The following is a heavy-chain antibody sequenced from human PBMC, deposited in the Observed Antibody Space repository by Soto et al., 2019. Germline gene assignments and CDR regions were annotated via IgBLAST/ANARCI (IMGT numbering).Heavy chain of an antibody. V-gene: IGHV4-4*02. CDR3: ARDRGIGAAGS. Sequence: QVQLQESGPGLVKPSGTLSLTCAVSGGSITSTNWWSWVRQPPGKGLEWIGEIYHSGTTNYNPSLKSRGTISVDKSKNQFSLKLTAVTAADPAVYYCARDRGIGAAGSWGQGILVTVSS. D-gene: IGHD6-13*01. CDR1: GGSITSTNW. CDR2: IYHSGTT. J-gene: IGHJ5*02.